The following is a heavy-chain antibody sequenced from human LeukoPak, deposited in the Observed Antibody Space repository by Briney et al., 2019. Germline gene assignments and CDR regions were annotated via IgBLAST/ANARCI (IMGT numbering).Heavy chain of an antibody. D-gene: IGHD4-17*01. J-gene: IGHJ4*02. CDR2: IRYDGSNK. Sequence: GGSLRLSCAASGFTFSSYGMHWVRQATGKGLEWVAFIRYDGSNKYYADSVKGRFTISRDNSKNTLYLQMNSLRAGDTAVYYCAKEDLTTVTTGGYWGQGTLVTVSS. CDR1: GFTFSSYG. CDR3: AKEDLTTVTTGGY. V-gene: IGHV3-30*02.